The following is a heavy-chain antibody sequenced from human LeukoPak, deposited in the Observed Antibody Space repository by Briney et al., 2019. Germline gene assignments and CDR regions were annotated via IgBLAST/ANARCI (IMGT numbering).Heavy chain of an antibody. CDR3: AKDLLKEGSYGSGIDWFDP. CDR2: IRYDGSHK. CDR1: GFIFSNYG. V-gene: IGHV3-30*02. D-gene: IGHD3-10*01. Sequence: GGSLRLSCAASGFIFSNYGMHWVGQAPGKGLEWVSFIRYDGSHKHYADSVKGRFTISRENSKKTLYLQINSLRPEDTAMYYCAKDLLKEGSYGSGIDWFDPWGQGAQVTVSS. J-gene: IGHJ5*02.